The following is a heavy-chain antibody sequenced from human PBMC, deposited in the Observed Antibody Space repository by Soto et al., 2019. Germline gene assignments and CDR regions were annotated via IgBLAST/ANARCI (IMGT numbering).Heavy chain of an antibody. J-gene: IGHJ4*02. CDR2: IYWGDDK. V-gene: IGHV2-5*02. D-gene: IGHD5-18*01. CDR3: AHRLPVDTAMVMFYY. Sequence: QITLTESGPTLVKPTQTLTLTCTFSGFSLSTNGVGVGWIRQPPGKALEWLALIYWGDDKRYSPSLKSRLTITKDTSKNQVVLTMTNMYPVDTATYYCAHRLPVDTAMVMFYYWGQGTLDTVSS. CDR1: GFSLSTNGVG.